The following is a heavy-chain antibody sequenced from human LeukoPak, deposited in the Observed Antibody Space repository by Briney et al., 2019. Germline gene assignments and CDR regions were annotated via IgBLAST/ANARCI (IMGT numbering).Heavy chain of an antibody. J-gene: IGHJ4*02. Sequence: ASMKVSCKASGYTFTGYYMHWVRQAPGQGLEWMGRINPNSGGTNYAQKFQGRDTMTRDTSISTAYMELSRLRSEDTAVYYCARDQEGFDYWGQGTLVTVSS. CDR2: INPNSGGT. CDR3: ARDQEGFDY. V-gene: IGHV1-2*06. CDR1: GYTFTGYY.